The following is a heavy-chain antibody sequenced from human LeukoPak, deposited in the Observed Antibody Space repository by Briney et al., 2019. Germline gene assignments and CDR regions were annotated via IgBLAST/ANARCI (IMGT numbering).Heavy chain of an antibody. CDR3: ARGGYDSSGHDAFDI. D-gene: IGHD3-22*01. J-gene: IGHJ3*02. CDR1: GGSITSSHW. CDR2: IYHSGST. Sequence: PSETLSLTCVVSGGSITSSHWWTWVRQPPGKGLEWIGEIYHSGSTYYNPSLKSRVTISVDTSKNQFSLKLSSVTAADTAVYYCARGGYDSSGHDAFDIWGQGTMVTVSS. V-gene: IGHV4-4*02.